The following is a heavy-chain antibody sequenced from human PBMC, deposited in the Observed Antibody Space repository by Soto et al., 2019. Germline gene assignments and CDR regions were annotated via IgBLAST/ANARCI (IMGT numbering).Heavy chain of an antibody. CDR1: GFTFSSYS. CDR2: ISSSSSYI. J-gene: IGHJ4*02. V-gene: IGHV3-21*01. CDR3: ARSLTTVTTCYFDY. Sequence: GGSLRLSCAASGFTFSSYSMNWISQAPGKGLEWVSSISSSSSYIYYADSVKGRFTISRDNAKNSLYLQMNSLRAEDTAVYYCARSLTTVTTCYFDYWGQGTLVTVSS. D-gene: IGHD4-17*01.